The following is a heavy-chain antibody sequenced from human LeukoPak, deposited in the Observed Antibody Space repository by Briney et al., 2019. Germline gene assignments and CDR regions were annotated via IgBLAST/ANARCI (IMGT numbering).Heavy chain of an antibody. CDR3: ARDMVAAAGNFDY. J-gene: IGHJ4*02. V-gene: IGHV4-59*13. D-gene: IGHD6-13*01. CDR2: IYYSGST. Sequence: SETLSLTCTVSGGSTSSYYWSWIRQPPGKGLEWIGYIYYSGSTNYNPSLKSRVTISVDTSKNQFSLKLSSVTAADTAVYYCARDMVAAAGNFDYWGQGTLVTVSS. CDR1: GGSTSSYY.